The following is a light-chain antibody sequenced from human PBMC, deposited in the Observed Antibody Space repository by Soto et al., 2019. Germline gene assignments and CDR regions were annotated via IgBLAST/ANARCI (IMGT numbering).Light chain of an antibody. CDR1: QGISSW. Sequence: DIQMTQSPSSLSASVRDSVTITCRASQGISSWLAWYQQKPGKAPKLLIYDASSLESGVPSRFSGSGSGTEFTLTISSLQPDDFATYYCQQYNSYRLTFGGGTKVDI. CDR2: DAS. V-gene: IGKV1-5*01. J-gene: IGKJ4*01. CDR3: QQYNSYRLT.